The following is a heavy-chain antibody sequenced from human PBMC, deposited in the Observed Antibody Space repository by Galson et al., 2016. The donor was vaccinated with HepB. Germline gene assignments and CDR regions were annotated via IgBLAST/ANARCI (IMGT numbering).Heavy chain of an antibody. CDR3: AAHPEDFDY. Sequence: TLSLTCTVSGDATSGGGYYCNWIRQHPGKGLEWIGYMYYTGTLSSYNPSLKSRVTISGDRSKNHLSLAVSSVTAADTAVYYCAAHPEDFDYWGQGILVTVSS. V-gene: IGHV4-31*03. CDR2: MYYTGTLS. CDR1: GDATSGGGYY. J-gene: IGHJ4*02.